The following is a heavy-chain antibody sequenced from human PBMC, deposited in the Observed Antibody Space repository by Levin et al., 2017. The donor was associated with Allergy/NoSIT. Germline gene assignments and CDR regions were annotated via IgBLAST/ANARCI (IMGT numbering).Heavy chain of an antibody. CDR2: ISSNSIYI. V-gene: IGHV3-21*04. D-gene: IGHD4/OR15-4a*01. CDR1: GFTFTSYS. Sequence: GGSLRLSCEASGFTFTSYSMSWVRQAPGKGLEWVASISSNSIYIYYSDSLKGRFTISRDNAKNSVYLQMTSPRSEDAAIYYCARARDTTMFDLWGQGTRVTVSS. CDR3: ARARDTTMFDL. J-gene: IGHJ4*02.